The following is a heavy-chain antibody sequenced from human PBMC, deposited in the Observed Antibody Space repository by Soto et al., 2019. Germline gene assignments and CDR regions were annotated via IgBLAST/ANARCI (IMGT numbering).Heavy chain of an antibody. CDR2: ISRSGSPI. CDR1: GFSLSSYE. J-gene: IGHJ3*02. D-gene: IGHD4-17*01. Sequence: EAQLVESGGGLVQPGGSLRLSCTAFGFSLSSYEMDWVRQAPGKGLEWVSHISRSGSPIYYADSVKGRFTISRDNAKNPVFLQMNSLRAEDTAVYYCARVFGDYLIDAFDIWGQGTMVTVSS. V-gene: IGHV3-48*03. CDR3: ARVFGDYLIDAFDI.